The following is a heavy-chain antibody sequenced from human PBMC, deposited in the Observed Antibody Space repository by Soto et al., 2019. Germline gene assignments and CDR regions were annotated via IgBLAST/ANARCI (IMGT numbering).Heavy chain of an antibody. V-gene: IGHV1-24*01. CDR1: GYTFTDYY. Sequence: ASVKVSCKASGYTFTDYYIHWVRQAPGKGLEWMGGFDPEDGETIYAQKFQGRVTMTEDTSTDTAYMELSSLRSEDTAVYYCATGLLYYYYGMDVWGQGTTVTVS. J-gene: IGHJ6*02. CDR3: ATGLLYYYYGMDV. CDR2: FDPEDGET. D-gene: IGHD2-21*01.